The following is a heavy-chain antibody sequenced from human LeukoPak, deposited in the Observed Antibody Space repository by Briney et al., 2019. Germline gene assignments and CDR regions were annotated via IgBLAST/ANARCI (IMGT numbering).Heavy chain of an antibody. CDR3: AKSSYYDSSGYYREYYFDY. D-gene: IGHD3-22*01. J-gene: IGHJ4*02. Sequence: GGSLRLSCAASRFTFSSYAMSWVRQAPGKGLEWVSAISGSGGSTHYADSVKGRFTISRDNSKNTLYLQMNSLRAEDTAVYYCAKSSYYDSSGYYREYYFDYWGQGTLVTVSS. CDR1: RFTFSSYA. CDR2: ISGSGGST. V-gene: IGHV3-23*01.